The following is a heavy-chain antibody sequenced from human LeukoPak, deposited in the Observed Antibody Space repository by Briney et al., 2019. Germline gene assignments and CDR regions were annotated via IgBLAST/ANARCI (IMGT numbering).Heavy chain of an antibody. CDR2: ISGSGGST. CDR1: GGSFSGYY. V-gene: IGHV3-23*01. Sequence: ETLSLTCAVYGGSFSGYYWSWIRQPPGKGLEWVSAISGSGGSTYYADSVKGRFTISRDNSKNTLYLQMNSLRAEDTAVYYCAKDMLIYDSSGYYPYWGQGTLVTVSS. CDR3: AKDMLIYDSSGYYPY. D-gene: IGHD3-22*01. J-gene: IGHJ4*02.